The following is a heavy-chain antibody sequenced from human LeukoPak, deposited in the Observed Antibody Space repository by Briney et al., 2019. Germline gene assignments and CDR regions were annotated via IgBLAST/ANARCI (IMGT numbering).Heavy chain of an antibody. CDR3: SGGSRFVDY. CDR1: GFIFSNYW. V-gene: IGHV3-7*04. Sequence: GGSLRLSCAASGFIFSNYWMTWVRQAPGKGLEWVANIKEDGSEKYYVDSVKGRFTISRDNAKNSLYLQMNSLRAEDTAVYYCSGGSRFVDYWGQGTVVTVAS. D-gene: IGHD3-10*01. J-gene: IGHJ4*02. CDR2: IKEDGSEK.